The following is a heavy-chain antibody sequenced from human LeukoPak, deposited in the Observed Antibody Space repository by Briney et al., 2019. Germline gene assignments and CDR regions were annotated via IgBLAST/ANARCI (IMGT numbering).Heavy chain of an antibody. CDR1: GFTVSSNY. J-gene: IGHJ1*01. CDR2: IYSGGST. D-gene: IGHD4-23*01. V-gene: IGHV3-66*01. Sequence: GGSLTLSCTASGFTVSSNYMLWVRQAPGKALEWVSVIYSGGSTYYADSVKGRFTISRDNSKNTLYLQMNSLRAEDTAVYYCAKDRYGGNSVIFSEYFQHWGQGTLVTVSS. CDR3: AKDRYGGNSVIFSEYFQH.